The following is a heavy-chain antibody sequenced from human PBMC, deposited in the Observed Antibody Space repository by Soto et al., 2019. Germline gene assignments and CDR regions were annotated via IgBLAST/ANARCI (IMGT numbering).Heavy chain of an antibody. J-gene: IGHJ6*02. Sequence: QVQLEQSGAEVKKPGSSVKVSCKASGGTFSTSAISWVRQAPGQGLEWMGGVIPIFPTPDYAHKVQGRLTINADESTSKAYMELSGLKSDDTAVYYCARDKDRLQLGGNYYYILDVWGQGTKVTVSS. V-gene: IGHV1-69*12. CDR3: ARDKDRLQLGGNYYYILDV. CDR2: VIPIFPTP. D-gene: IGHD5-12*01. CDR1: GGTFSTSA.